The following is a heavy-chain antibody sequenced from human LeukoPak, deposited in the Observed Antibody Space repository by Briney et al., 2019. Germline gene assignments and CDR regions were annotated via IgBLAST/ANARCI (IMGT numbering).Heavy chain of an antibody. CDR3: TTSAVVTGLY. Sequence: PGGSLRLSCAASGFTFSSYSMSWVRQAPGKGLEWVGRIKSKTDGGTTDYAAPVKGRFTISRDDSKNTLYLQMNSLKTEDTAVYYCTTSAVVTGLYWGQGTLVTVPS. D-gene: IGHD2-21*02. J-gene: IGHJ4*02. V-gene: IGHV3-15*01. CDR2: IKSKTDGGTT. CDR1: GFTFSSYS.